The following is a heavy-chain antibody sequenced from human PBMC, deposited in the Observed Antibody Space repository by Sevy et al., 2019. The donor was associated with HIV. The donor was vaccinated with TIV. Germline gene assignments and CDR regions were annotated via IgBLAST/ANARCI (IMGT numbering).Heavy chain of an antibody. Sequence: GGFLRLSCAASEFTFIKFAMSWVRQAPGKGLEWVASIKEDGSETYSVDSVKGRFTISRDNAKNSLFLQMNILRAEDTAVHYCAGGWAYPDSWGQGSLVTVSS. CDR1: EFTFIKFA. J-gene: IGHJ4*02. V-gene: IGHV3-7*03. CDR3: AGGWAYPDS. CDR2: IKEDGSET.